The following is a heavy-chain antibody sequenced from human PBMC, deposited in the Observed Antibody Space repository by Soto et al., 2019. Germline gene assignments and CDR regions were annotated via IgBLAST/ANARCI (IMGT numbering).Heavy chain of an antibody. D-gene: IGHD3-16*01. J-gene: IGHJ3*02. Sequence: PSETLSLTCTVSGGSISSGDFYWSWIRQAPGEGLECMGYIYYGGSTSYNPSLKSRVIISRDTSKNQFSLNLSSVTAADTAVYYCARGSVTVSRGFGRRERLDPFDIWGQGTMVTVSS. CDR2: IYYGGST. CDR3: ARGSVTVSRGFGRRERLDPFDI. V-gene: IGHV4-30-4*01. CDR1: GGSISSGDFY.